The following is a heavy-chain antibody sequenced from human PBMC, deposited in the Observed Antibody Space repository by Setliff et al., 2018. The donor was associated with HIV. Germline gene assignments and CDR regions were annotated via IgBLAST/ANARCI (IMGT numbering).Heavy chain of an antibody. D-gene: IGHD3-16*01. CDR1: DFALSSYW. Sequence: GGSLRLSCVASDFALSSYWMHWVRQGPGKGLVWVSRINRDGTTTRYADSVKGRYTISRDNAKNTVFLQMNSLRVEDSAVYYCARGGGYYYYNYMDVWGKGTTVTVSS. V-gene: IGHV3-74*01. J-gene: IGHJ6*03. CDR2: INRDGTTT. CDR3: ARGGGYYYYNYMDV.